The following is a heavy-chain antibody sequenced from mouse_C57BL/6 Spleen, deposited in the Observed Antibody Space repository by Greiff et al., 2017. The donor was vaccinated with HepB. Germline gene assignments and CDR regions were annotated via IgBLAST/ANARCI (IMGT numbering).Heavy chain of an antibody. Sequence: QVQLQQPGAELVKPGASVKLSCKASGYTFTSYWMHWVKQRPGQGLEWIGMIHPNSGSTNYNEKFKSKATLTVDKSSSTAYMQLSSLTSEDSAVYYCAKVYEGLYAMDYWGQGTSVTVSS. CDR2: IHPNSGST. V-gene: IGHV1-64*01. CDR1: GYTFTSYW. CDR3: AKVYEGLYAMDY. J-gene: IGHJ4*01. D-gene: IGHD2-3*01.